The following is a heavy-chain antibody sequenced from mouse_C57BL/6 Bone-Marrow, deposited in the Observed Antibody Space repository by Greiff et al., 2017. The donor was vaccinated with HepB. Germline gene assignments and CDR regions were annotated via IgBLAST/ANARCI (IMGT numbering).Heavy chain of an antibody. J-gene: IGHJ3*01. CDR2: IWSGGST. D-gene: IGHD3-2*02. CDR1: GFSLTSYG. Sequence: QVQLQQSGPGLVQPSQSLSITCTVSGFSLTSYGVHWVRQSPGKGLEWLGVIWSGGSTDYNAAFISRLSISKDNYKSQVFFKMNSLQADDTAIYYCARERDSSGYYWFAYWGQGTLVTVSA. CDR3: ARERDSSGYYWFAY. V-gene: IGHV2-2*01.